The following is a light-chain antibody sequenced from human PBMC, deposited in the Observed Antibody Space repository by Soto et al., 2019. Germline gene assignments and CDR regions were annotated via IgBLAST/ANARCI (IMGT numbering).Light chain of an antibody. CDR2: GNS. Sequence: QSVLTQPPSVSGAPGQRVTISCTGSSSKIGAGYDVHWYQQLPGTAPKLLIYGNSNRPSGVPDRFSGSKIGTSASLAITGLQAEDEADYYCQSYDSSLSGWVFGGGTKLTVL. J-gene: IGLJ3*02. CDR1: SSKIGAGYD. CDR3: QSYDSSLSGWV. V-gene: IGLV1-40*01.